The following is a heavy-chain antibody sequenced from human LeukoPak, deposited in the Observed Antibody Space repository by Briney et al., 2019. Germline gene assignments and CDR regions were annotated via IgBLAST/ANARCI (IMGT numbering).Heavy chain of an antibody. Sequence: GGSLRLSCAASGFTVSSNYMSWVRQAPGKGLEWVSTITTSDGNTYYADSVKGRFTVSRDNSKNTLFLQMNSLRAEDTAGYYCAKDGGLWVSAHWGDSWGRGTLVTVSS. CDR1: GFTVSSNY. CDR3: AKDGGLWVSAHWGDS. CDR2: ITTSDGNT. V-gene: IGHV3-23*01. D-gene: IGHD7-27*01. J-gene: IGHJ4*02.